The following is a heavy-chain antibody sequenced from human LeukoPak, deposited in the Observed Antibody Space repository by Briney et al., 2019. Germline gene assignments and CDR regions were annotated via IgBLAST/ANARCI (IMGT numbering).Heavy chain of an antibody. CDR3: AKVHGEEGFGVVIINFDY. CDR2: ISGSGGST. D-gene: IGHD3-3*01. Sequence: PGGSLRLSCAASGFNFSSYAMSWVRQAPGKGLEWVSAISGSGGSTYYADSVKGRFILSRDNSKNTLYLQMNSLRAEDTAVYYCAKVHGEEGFGVVIINFDYWGQGTLVTLSS. CDR1: GFNFSSYA. V-gene: IGHV3-23*01. J-gene: IGHJ4*02.